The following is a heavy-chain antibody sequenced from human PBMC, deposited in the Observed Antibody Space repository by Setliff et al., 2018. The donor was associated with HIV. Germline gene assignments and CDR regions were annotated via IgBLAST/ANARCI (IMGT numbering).Heavy chain of an antibody. V-gene: IGHV3-48*03. J-gene: IGHJ4*02. CDR1: GFPFSSYE. Sequence: GGSLRLSCAASGFPFSSYEMNWVRQAPGKGLEWVSYISSSGSTIYYADSVKGRFTISRDNTKNSLYLQMNSLRAEDTAVYYCTTGTRLVDWGQGALVTVSS. CDR2: ISSSGSTI. CDR3: TTGTRLVD. D-gene: IGHD2-21*01.